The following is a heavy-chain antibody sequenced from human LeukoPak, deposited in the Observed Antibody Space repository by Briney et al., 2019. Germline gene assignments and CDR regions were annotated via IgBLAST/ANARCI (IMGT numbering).Heavy chain of an antibody. D-gene: IGHD5-24*01. V-gene: IGHV3-30*02. Sequence: PGGSLRLSCAASGFTFSSYGMHWVRQAPGKGLEWVAFIRYDGSNKYYADSVKGRFTISRDNAKNSLYLQMNSLRAEDTAVYYCAREGYSPRDGYNFNFDYWGQGTLVTVSS. J-gene: IGHJ4*02. CDR3: AREGYSPRDGYNFNFDY. CDR2: IRYDGSNK. CDR1: GFTFSSYG.